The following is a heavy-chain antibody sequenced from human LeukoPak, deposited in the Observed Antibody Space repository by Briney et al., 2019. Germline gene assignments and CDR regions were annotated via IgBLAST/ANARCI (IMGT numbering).Heavy chain of an antibody. Sequence: GGSLRLSCEASGLILRGHAMSWVRQAPGKGLEWVSGIGDSGEIERYADSVKARFTISRDNFRNTVYLEMRSLRPEDTAVYYCAKGYSSGWTPFDYWGQGTQVTVSS. CDR1: GLILRGHA. J-gene: IGHJ4*02. CDR3: AKGYSSGWTPFDY. D-gene: IGHD6-19*01. V-gene: IGHV3-23*01. CDR2: IGDSGEIE.